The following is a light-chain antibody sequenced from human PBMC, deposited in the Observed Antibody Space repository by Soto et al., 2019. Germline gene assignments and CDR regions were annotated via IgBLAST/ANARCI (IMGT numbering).Light chain of an antibody. V-gene: IGLV1-40*01. CDR3: QSYDSSLSGSRV. J-gene: IGLJ1*01. CDR2: GNS. CDR1: SSNIGAGYD. Sequence: PVPTQPPSVSGSPGQRFTISCTGSSSNIGAGYDVHWYQQLPGTAPKLLIYGNSNRPSGVPDRFSGSKSGTSASLAITGLQAEDEADYYCQSYDSSLSGSRVFGTGTKVTVL.